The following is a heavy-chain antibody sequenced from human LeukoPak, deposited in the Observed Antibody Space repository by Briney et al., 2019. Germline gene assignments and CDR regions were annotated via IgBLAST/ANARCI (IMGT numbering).Heavy chain of an antibody. CDR3: ARESGSGSHFDY. J-gene: IGHJ4*02. D-gene: IGHD3-10*01. CDR1: EYTFTSYY. CDR2: INPSGDSA. Sequence: ASVKVSCKASEYTFTSYYVHWVRRAPGQGLEWMGIINPSGDSANYAQKFQGRVTMTRDTSTSTVYMELSSLRSEDTAVYYCARESGSGSHFDYWGQGTLVTVSS. V-gene: IGHV1-46*01.